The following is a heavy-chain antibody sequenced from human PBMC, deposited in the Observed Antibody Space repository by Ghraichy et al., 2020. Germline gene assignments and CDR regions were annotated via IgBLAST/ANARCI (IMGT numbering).Heavy chain of an antibody. Sequence: GGSLRLSCAASGFTFSSFSMSWVRHAPGKGLEWVSSINKGSNHIYYTDSVKGRFTISRDNAKNSLYLQMNSLRADDTAVYYCARDYSSWSRDYWGQGTLVTVSS. CDR3: ARDYSSWSRDY. CDR2: INKGSNHI. J-gene: IGHJ4*02. V-gene: IGHV3-21*01. CDR1: GFTFSSFS. D-gene: IGHD6-13*01.